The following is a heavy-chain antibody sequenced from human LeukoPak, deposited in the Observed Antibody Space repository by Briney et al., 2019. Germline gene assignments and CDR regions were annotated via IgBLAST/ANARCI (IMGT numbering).Heavy chain of an antibody. V-gene: IGHV4-4*07. Sequence: PSETLSLTCTVSGGFINNYYWSWIRQPAGKGLEWIGRSYTRGSTNYNPSLKSRVTMSVDTSKNQFSLKLSSVTAADTAVYYCARGRYCSADICSGGDAFDIWGQGTMVSVSS. D-gene: IGHD2-15*01. CDR1: GGFINNYY. CDR3: ARGRYCSADICSGGDAFDI. J-gene: IGHJ3*02. CDR2: SYTRGST.